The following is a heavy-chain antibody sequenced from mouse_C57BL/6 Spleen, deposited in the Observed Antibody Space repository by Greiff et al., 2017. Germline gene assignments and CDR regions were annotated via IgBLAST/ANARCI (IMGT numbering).Heavy chain of an antibody. Sequence: QVHVKQPGTELVKPGASVKLSCKASGYTFTSYWMHWVKQRPGQGLEWIGNINPSNGGTNYNEKFKSKATLTVDKSSSTAYMQLSSLTSEDSAVYYCARYEYGSSSPWFAYWGQGTLVTVSA. D-gene: IGHD1-1*01. CDR2: INPSNGGT. J-gene: IGHJ3*01. CDR1: GYTFTSYW. V-gene: IGHV1-53*01. CDR3: ARYEYGSSSPWFAY.